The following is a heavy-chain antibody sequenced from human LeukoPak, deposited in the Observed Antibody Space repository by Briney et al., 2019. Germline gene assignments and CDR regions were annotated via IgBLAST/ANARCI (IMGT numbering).Heavy chain of an antibody. Sequence: SVKVSCKASGGTFSSYAISWVRQAPGQGLEWMGGIIPIFGTANYAQKFQGRVTITADESTSTAYMELSSLRSEDTAVYYCARGAFHCSGGSCYPTPFDYWGQGTLVTVSS. D-gene: IGHD2-15*01. CDR2: IIPIFGTA. CDR3: ARGAFHCSGGSCYPTPFDY. V-gene: IGHV1-69*13. J-gene: IGHJ4*02. CDR1: GGTFSSYA.